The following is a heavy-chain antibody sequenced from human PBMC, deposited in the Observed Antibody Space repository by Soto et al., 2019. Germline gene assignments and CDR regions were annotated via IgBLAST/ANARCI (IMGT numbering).Heavy chain of an antibody. J-gene: IGHJ4*02. Sequence: SETLSLTCTVSGGSISSYYWNWIRQHPGKGLEWIGYIYYSGSTYYNPSLKSRVTISVDTSKNQFSLKLSSVTAADTAVYYCAREDSSSSSLDYWGQGTLVTVSS. CDR3: AREDSSSSSLDY. CDR2: IYYSGST. CDR1: GGSISSYY. V-gene: IGHV4-59*06. D-gene: IGHD6-6*01.